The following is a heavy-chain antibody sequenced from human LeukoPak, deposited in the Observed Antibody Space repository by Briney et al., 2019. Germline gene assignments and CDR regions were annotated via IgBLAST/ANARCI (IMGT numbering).Heavy chain of an antibody. CDR3: ARAPYTALANFDY. J-gene: IGHJ4*02. Sequence: PSETLSLTCTVSGGSISSYYWTWIRQPPGKGLEWIGYIYDSGSTTYNPSLKSRVTISVDTSKNQISLKLTSVTAADTAVYYCARAPYTALANFDYWGQGTLVTVSS. CDR2: IYDSGST. D-gene: IGHD5-18*01. V-gene: IGHV4-59*01. CDR1: GGSISSYY.